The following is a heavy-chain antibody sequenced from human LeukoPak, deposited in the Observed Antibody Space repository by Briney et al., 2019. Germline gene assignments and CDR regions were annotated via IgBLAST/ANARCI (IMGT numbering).Heavy chain of an antibody. CDR2: INHSGST. CDR1: GGNE. Sequence: GGNEWSWRRPPPGKELEWIGEINHSGSTNYNPSLKSRVTISVDTSKNQFSLKLSSVTAADTAVYYCARSVGRELLWFGELLDWGQGTLVTVSS. D-gene: IGHD3-10*01. CDR3: ARSVGRELLWFGELLD. V-gene: IGHV4-34*01. J-gene: IGHJ4*02.